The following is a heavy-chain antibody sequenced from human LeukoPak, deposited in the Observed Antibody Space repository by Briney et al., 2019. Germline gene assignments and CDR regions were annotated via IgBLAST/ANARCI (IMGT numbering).Heavy chain of an antibody. CDR2: INPNSGVT. J-gene: IGHJ4*02. D-gene: IGHD3-9*01. CDR3: ARSPDILTGEKFDY. Sequence: ASVKVSCKASKYTFTGYYMHWVRQAPGQGLEWMGWINPNSGVTNYAQKFQARVTMNRDTSISTAYMELSRLRFDDTAVYYCARSPDILTGEKFDYWGQGTLVTVSS. V-gene: IGHV1-2*02. CDR1: KYTFTGYY.